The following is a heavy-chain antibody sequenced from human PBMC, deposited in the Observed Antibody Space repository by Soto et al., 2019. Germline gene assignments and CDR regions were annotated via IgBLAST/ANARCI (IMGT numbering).Heavy chain of an antibody. V-gene: IGHV3-13*01. CDR2: IGTAGDT. CDR3: ARGPRYYDVLTGFYRSSPDFDY. J-gene: IGHJ4*02. CDR1: GFTFSSYD. Sequence: EVQLVESGGGLVQPGGSLRLSCAASGFTFSSYDMHWVRQATGKGLEWVSAIGTAGDTYYPGSVKGRFTISRENAKDSLYLQMNSLRAEDTAVYYCARGPRYYDVLTGFYRSSPDFDYLGQGTLATVSS. D-gene: IGHD3-9*01.